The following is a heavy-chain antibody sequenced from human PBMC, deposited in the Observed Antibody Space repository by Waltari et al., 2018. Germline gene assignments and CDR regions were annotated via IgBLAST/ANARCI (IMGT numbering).Heavy chain of an antibody. Sequence: QLQLQESGPGLVKASETLSLTCTVSGDSISSSSYYWGWVRQPPGKGLEWIGNMYYSGSTYYNPSLKGRVTISGDTSKSQFSLKLSSVTAADTSMYYCVRHARTTSGGKHFDHWGQGMLVIVSP. D-gene: IGHD2-15*01. V-gene: IGHV4-39*01. CDR2: MYYSGST. J-gene: IGHJ4*02. CDR3: VRHARTTSGGKHFDH. CDR1: GDSISSSSYY.